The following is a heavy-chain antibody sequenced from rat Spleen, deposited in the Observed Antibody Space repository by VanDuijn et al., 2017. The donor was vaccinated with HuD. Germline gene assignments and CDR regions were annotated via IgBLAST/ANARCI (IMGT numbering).Heavy chain of an antibody. CDR2: IWGDGST. CDR3: ARSYGGYTSNWFPY. V-gene: IGHV2-13*01. Sequence: QVRLKESGPGLVQPSQTLSLTCTVSGFSLISYAVNWVRQPPGKGLEWMGGIWGDGSTNYNSALKSRLSISRDTSKSQVFLKMNSLQTEDTATYYCARSYGGYTSNWFPYWGQGTLVTVSS. CDR1: GFSLISYA. J-gene: IGHJ3*01. D-gene: IGHD1-11*01.